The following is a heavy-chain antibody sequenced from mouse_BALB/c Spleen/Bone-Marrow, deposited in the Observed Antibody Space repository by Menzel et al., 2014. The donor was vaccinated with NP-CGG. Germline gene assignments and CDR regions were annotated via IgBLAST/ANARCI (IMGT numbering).Heavy chain of an antibody. V-gene: IGHV1S135*01. J-gene: IGHJ4*01. CDR3: ARDAMDY. CDR1: GYSFTGYN. Sequence: VQLKESGPELEKPGASVKISCKASGYSFTGYNMNWVKQSDGRSLEWIGNIDPYYGDASYNQKFKGKATMTVDKSSSTAYMELARLTSEDSAIYYCARDAMDYWGQGTSVTVSS. CDR2: IDPYYGDA.